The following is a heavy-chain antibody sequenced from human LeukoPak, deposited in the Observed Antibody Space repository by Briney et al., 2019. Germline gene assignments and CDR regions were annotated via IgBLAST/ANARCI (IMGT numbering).Heavy chain of an antibody. CDR1: GYTFTRYW. D-gene: IGHD2-2*02. Sequence: GESLKISCQGSGYTFTRYWIGWVRQMPGKGLEWMGIIYPGDSDTRYRPSFQGQVTISVDKSISTAYLQWSSLKASDTAIYYCARRILIPAAINAFDIWGQGTVVSVSS. CDR2: IYPGDSDT. CDR3: ARRILIPAAINAFDI. J-gene: IGHJ3*02. V-gene: IGHV5-51*01.